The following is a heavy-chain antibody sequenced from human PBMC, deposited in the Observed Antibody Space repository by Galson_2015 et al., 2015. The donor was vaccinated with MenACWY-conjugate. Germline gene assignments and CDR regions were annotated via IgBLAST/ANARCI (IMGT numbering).Heavy chain of an antibody. V-gene: IGHV3-74*01. CDR3: GRIGTPYNYGSP. Sequence: SLRLSCAASGFTFSDYCMHWVRQAPGKGLVWVSRLCGDGSGKTYAGSVKGRFSISMDNAKNTLYLQMNSLRAEDTAMYYCGRIGTPYNYGSPWGQGTLVTVSS. J-gene: IGHJ5*02. D-gene: IGHD5-18*01. CDR1: GFTFSDYC. CDR2: LCGDGSGK.